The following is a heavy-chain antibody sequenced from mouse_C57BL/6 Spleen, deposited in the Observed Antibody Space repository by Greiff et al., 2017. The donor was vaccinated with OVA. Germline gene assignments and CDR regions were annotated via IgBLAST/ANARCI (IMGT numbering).Heavy chain of an antibody. J-gene: IGHJ4*01. V-gene: IGHV14-3*01. D-gene: IGHD1-1*01. CDR3: APYDYGSSYEGAMDY. CDR2: IDPANGNT. CDR1: GFNIKNTY. Sequence: EVQLQQSVAELVRPGASVKLSCTASGFNIKNTYMHWVKQRPEQGLEWIGRIDPANGNTKYAPKFQGKATITADTSSNTAYLQLSSLTSEDTAIYYCAPYDYGSSYEGAMDYWGQGTSVTVSS.